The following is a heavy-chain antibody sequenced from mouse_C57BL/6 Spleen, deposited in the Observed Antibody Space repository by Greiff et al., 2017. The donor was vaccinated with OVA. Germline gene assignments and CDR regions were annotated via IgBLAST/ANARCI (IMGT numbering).Heavy chain of an antibody. J-gene: IGHJ2*01. Sequence: EVKLVESGGDLVKPGGSLKLSCAASGFTFSSYGMSWVRQTPDKRLEWVATISSGGSYTYYPDSVKGRFTISRDNAKNTLYLQMSSLKSEDTAMYYCARDYGSSGDYWGQGTTLTVSS. V-gene: IGHV5-6*01. CDR3: ARDYGSSGDY. D-gene: IGHD1-1*01. CDR1: GFTFSSYG. CDR2: ISSGGSYT.